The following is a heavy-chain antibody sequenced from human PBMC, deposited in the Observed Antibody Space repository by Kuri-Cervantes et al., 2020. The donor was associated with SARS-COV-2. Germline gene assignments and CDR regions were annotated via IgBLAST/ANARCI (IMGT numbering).Heavy chain of an antibody. CDR1: GFTFSSYW. Sequence: GGSLRLSCAAPGFTFSSYWMSWVRQAPGKGLEWVANIKQDGSEKYYVDSVKGRFTISRDNAKNTLYLQMNSLRAEDTAVYYCARDSGYYDSDYWGQGTLVTVSS. CDR2: IKQDGSEK. J-gene: IGHJ4*02. V-gene: IGHV3-7*01. D-gene: IGHD3-22*01. CDR3: ARDSGYYDSDY.